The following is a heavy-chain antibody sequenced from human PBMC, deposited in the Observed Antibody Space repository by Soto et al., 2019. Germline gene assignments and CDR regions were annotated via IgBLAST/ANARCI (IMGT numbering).Heavy chain of an antibody. D-gene: IGHD2-2*01. CDR1: GYSFTSYW. CDR2: IDPSDSYT. V-gene: IGHV5-10-1*01. Sequence: XDSLKISWKCSGYSFTSYWISLVRQMPGKGLEWMGRIDPSDSYTNYSPSFQGHVTISADKSISTAYLQWSSLKASDTAMYYCARQVVVVTAADYGDYFYYYYGMDVWGQGTTVTVSS. CDR3: ARQVVVVTAADYGDYFYYYYGMDV. J-gene: IGHJ6*02.